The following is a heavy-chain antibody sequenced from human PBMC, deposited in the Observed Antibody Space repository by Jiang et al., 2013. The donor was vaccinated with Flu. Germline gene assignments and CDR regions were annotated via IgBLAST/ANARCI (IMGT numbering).Heavy chain of an antibody. V-gene: IGHV4-61*01. D-gene: IGHD5-18*01. Sequence: SVSSGSYYWSWIRQPPGRDWSGLGISITWEHQLQPSLKSRVTISVDTSKNQFSLKLSSVTAADTAVYYCAVVQGRELWVQYYFDYWGQGTLVTVSS. J-gene: IGHJ4*02. CDR3: AVVQGRELWVQYYFDY. CDR2: SITWEH. CDR1: SVSSGSYY.